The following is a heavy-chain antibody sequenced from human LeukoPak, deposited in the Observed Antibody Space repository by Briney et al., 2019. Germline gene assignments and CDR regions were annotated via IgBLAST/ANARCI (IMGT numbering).Heavy chain of an antibody. CDR1: GGSISRNY. D-gene: IGHD1-26*01. CDR2: IYENGGT. CDR3: ARDSGSYSFAS. J-gene: IGHJ4*02. Sequence: SETLSLTCTVSGGSISRNYWSWIRQPPGKGLEWIGCIYENGGTNYNPSLKRRVTTSVDTSKHQFSLKLTSVAAADTAVYFCARDSGSYSFASWGQGTLVTVSS. V-gene: IGHV4-59*01.